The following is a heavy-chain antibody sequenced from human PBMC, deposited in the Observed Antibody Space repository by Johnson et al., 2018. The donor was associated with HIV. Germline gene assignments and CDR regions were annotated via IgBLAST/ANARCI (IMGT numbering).Heavy chain of an antibody. CDR2: INIDGSRT. D-gene: IGHD4-23*01. J-gene: IGHJ3*02. Sequence: VLLLESGGGLVQPGGSLRLSCVVSGFTFSNYWMEWVRQAPGKGLVWVSRINIDGSRTTYADSVKGRFTISRDNAKNTLYLEMSGPRAEDTAVYYCATTPWAYYGGNSVTHDAFDIWGQGTMVTVSS. CDR3: ATTPWAYYGGNSVTHDAFDI. CDR1: GFTFSNYW. V-gene: IGHV3-74*02.